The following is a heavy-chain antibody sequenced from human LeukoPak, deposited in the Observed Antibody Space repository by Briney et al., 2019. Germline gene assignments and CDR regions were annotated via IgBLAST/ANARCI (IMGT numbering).Heavy chain of an antibody. J-gene: IGHJ5*02. CDR3: AREGSGYSSSCPDT. CDR2: IIPIFGTA. Sequence: GASVNVSCKASGGTFSSYAISWVRQAPGQGLEWMGGIIPIFGTANYAQKFQGRVTITADESTSTAYMELSSLRSEDTAVYYCAREGSGYSSSCPDTWGQGTLVTVSS. V-gene: IGHV1-69*13. CDR1: GGTFSSYA. D-gene: IGHD6-13*01.